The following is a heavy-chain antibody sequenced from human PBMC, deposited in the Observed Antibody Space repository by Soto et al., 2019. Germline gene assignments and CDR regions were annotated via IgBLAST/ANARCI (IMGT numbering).Heavy chain of an antibody. CDR3: ARWSIAAAGYYYYGMDV. D-gene: IGHD6-13*01. CDR2: TYYRSKWYN. CDR1: GDSVSSNSAA. V-gene: IGHV6-1*01. J-gene: IGHJ6*02. Sequence: SQTLSLTCAISGDSVSSNSAAWNWIRQSPSRGLEWLGRTYYRSKWYNDYAVSVKSRITINPDTSKNQFSLQLNSVTPEDTAVYYCARWSIAAAGYYYYGMDVWCQGTTVIVSS.